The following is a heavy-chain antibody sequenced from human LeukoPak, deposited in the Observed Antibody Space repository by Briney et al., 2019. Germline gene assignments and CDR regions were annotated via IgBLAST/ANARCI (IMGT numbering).Heavy chain of an antibody. J-gene: IGHJ5*02. CDR2: ISDDGSNK. CDR1: GFTFSSYV. D-gene: IGHD3-9*01. Sequence: GRSLRLSCAASGFTFSSYVMHWVRQAPGKGMEWVAVISDDGSNKYYADSVKGRFTISRDNAKNTLYLQMHSLRAEDTAVYYCAREGVIVTGYYDIWFDPWGQGTLVTVST. CDR3: AREGVIVTGYYDIWFDP. V-gene: IGHV3-30*04.